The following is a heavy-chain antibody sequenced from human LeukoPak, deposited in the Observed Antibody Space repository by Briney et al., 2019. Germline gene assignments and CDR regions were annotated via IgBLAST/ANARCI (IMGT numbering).Heavy chain of an antibody. CDR2: VKQDGSEK. CDR3: ARVRDFWSGYYAEYYYYYMDV. J-gene: IGHJ6*03. D-gene: IGHD3-3*01. Sequence: GGSLRLSCAASGFTFSSYWMSWVRQAPGKGLEWVANVKQDGSEKYYVDSVKGRFTISRDNAKNSLYLQMNSLRAEDTAVYYCARVRDFWSGYYAEYYYYYMDVWGKGTTVTVSS. V-gene: IGHV3-7*01. CDR1: GFTFSSYW.